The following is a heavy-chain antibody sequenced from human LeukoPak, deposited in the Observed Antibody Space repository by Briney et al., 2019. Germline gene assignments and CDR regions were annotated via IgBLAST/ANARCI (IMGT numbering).Heavy chain of an antibody. V-gene: IGHV3-66*01. J-gene: IGHJ3*02. D-gene: IGHD3-9*01. CDR2: IYSGGST. CDR3: ARGYYDILTSFSYAFDI. Sequence: GGSLRLSCAASGFTVSSNYMSWVRQAPGKGLEWVSVIYSGGSTYYADSVKGRFTISRDNSKNTLYPQMNSLRAEDTAVYYCARGYYDILTSFSYAFDIWGQGTMVTVSS. CDR1: GFTVSSNY.